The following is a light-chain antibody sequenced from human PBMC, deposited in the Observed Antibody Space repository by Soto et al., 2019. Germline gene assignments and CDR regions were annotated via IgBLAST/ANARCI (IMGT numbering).Light chain of an antibody. J-gene: IGLJ1*01. CDR2: EVS. V-gene: IGLV2-14*01. Sequence: QSVLTQPASVCGSPGQSITISCTGTSSDVGGYNYVSWYQQHPGKAPKLMIYEVSNRPSGVSNRFSGSKSGNTASLTISGLQAEDEADYYCSSYTSSSTLEVFGTGTKLTVL. CDR3: SSYTSSSTLEV. CDR1: SSDVGGYNY.